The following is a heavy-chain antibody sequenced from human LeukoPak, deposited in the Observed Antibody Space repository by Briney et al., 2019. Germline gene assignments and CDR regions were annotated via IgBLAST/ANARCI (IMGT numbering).Heavy chain of an antibody. CDR1: GGSFSGYY. J-gene: IGHJ4*02. V-gene: IGHV4-59*01. CDR2: IYYSGST. CDR3: ARGRADDYGDYFDY. Sequence: PSETLSLTCAVYGGSFSGYYWSWIRQPPGKGLEWIGYIYYSGSTNYNPSLKSRVTISVDTSKNQFSLKLSSVTAADTAVYYCARGRADDYGDYFDYWGQGTLVTVSS. D-gene: IGHD4-17*01.